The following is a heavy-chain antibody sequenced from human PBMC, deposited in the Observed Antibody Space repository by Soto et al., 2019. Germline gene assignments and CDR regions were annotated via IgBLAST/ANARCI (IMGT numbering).Heavy chain of an antibody. J-gene: IGHJ3*02. Sequence: GASVKVSCKASGGTFSSYAISWVRQAPGQGLEWMGGIIPIFGTANYAQKFQGRVTITADESTSTAYMELSSLRSEDTAVYYWARQGVVIRRGAFDIWGQAPMVSVS. CDR1: GGTFSSYA. CDR2: IIPIFGTA. V-gene: IGHV1-69*13. CDR3: ARQGVVIRRGAFDI. D-gene: IGHD3-3*01.